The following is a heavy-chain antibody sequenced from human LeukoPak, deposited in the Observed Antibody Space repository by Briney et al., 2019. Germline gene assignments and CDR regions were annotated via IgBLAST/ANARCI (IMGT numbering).Heavy chain of an antibody. CDR2: ISAYNGNT. Sequence: ASVKVSCKASGYTFTSYGISWVRQAPGQGLEWMGWISAYNGNTNYAQKLQGRVTMTTDTSTSTAYVKLRSLRSDDTAVYYCARAKAMVTWWFDPWGQGTLVTVSS. CDR1: GYTFTSYG. J-gene: IGHJ5*02. D-gene: IGHD5-18*01. V-gene: IGHV1-18*01. CDR3: ARAKAMVTWWFDP.